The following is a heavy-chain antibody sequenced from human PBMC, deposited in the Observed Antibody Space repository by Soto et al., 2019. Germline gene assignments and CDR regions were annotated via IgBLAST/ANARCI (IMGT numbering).Heavy chain of an antibody. CDR1: SGSIINYY. CDR3: GSRLTLATTTGDGFDL. V-gene: IGHV4-59*01. J-gene: IGHJ3*01. D-gene: IGHD4-17*01. Sequence: QVQLQESGPGLVKPSETLSLTCTVSSGSIINYYWSWIRQPPGKGLEGIGFIYYTGSTNYNSFVKIRVTMSVDMSRQQISLKLNSVTAADAAVYYCGSRLTLATTTGDGFDLWGQGTMVTVSS. CDR2: IYYTGST.